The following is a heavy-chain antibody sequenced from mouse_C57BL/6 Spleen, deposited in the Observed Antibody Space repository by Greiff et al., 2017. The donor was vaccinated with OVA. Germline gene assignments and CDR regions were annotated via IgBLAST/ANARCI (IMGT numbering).Heavy chain of an antibody. V-gene: IGHV1-55*01. D-gene: IGHD2-4*01. J-gene: IGHJ4*01. Sequence: QVQLQQSGAELVKPGASVKMSCKASGYTFTSYWITWVKQRPGQGLEWIGDIYPGSGSTNYNEKFKSKATLTVDTSSSTAYMQLSSLTSEDSAVYYCARSLYDYDDGGYWGQGTSVTVSS. CDR3: ARSLYDYDDGGY. CDR1: GYTFTSYW. CDR2: IYPGSGST.